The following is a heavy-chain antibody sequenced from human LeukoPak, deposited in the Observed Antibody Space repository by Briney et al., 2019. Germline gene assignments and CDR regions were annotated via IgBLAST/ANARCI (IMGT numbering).Heavy chain of an antibody. CDR2: INHSGSN. V-gene: IGHV4-34*01. J-gene: IGHJ3*02. CDR3: AREYGSSGCYAFDI. Sequence: SETLSLTCAVYGGSFSGYYWSWIRQPPGKGLEWIGEINHSGSNNYNPSLKSRVTISVDTSKNQFSLKLSSVTAADTDVYYCAREYGSSGCYAFDIWGPGTMVTVSS. CDR1: GGSFSGYY. D-gene: IGHD3-22*01.